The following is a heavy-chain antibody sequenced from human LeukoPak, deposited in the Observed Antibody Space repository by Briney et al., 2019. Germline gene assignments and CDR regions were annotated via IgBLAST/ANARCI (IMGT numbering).Heavy chain of an antibody. D-gene: IGHD1-26*01. CDR2: IYYTGST. Sequence: SETLSLTCSVSGASISGGTYYWGWIRQPRGRGLEWIASIYYTGSTCDIPSLKIRVTISLDASKNQSSLKLSSVTAAGTAVYYCARRGGSGRSFDYWGQGTLVTVSS. J-gene: IGHJ4*02. CDR1: GASISGGTYY. V-gene: IGHV4-39*01. CDR3: ARRGGSGRSFDY.